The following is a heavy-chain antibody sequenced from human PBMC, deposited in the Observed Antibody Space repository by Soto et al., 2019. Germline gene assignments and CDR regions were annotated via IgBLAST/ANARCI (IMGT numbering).Heavy chain of an antibody. V-gene: IGHV3-48*02. J-gene: IGHJ6*02. Sequence: EVQLVESGGSLVQPGGSLRLSCAASGFTFSSYSMNWVRQAPGKGLEWVSYISSSSSTIYYADSVKGRFTISRDNAKNSLYLQMNSLRDEDTAVYYCARLSSGWYNYYYYYGMDVWGQGTTVTVSS. D-gene: IGHD6-19*01. CDR1: GFTFSSYS. CDR2: ISSSSSTI. CDR3: ARLSSGWYNYYYYYGMDV.